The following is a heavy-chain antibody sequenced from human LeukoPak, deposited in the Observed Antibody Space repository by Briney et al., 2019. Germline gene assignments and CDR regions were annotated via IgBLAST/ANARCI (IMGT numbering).Heavy chain of an antibody. J-gene: IGHJ4*02. CDR2: INPNDGDT. CDR1: GYTFTNYY. D-gene: IGHD2-2*01. CDR3: ARANFLYCSSTTCLFDY. V-gene: IGHV1-2*02. Sequence: ASVKVSCKASGYTFTNYYMHWVRQAPGQGLEWMGWINPNDGDTNYAQKFQGRVTMTRDTSISTAHMEVSRLRSDDTAVYYCARANFLYCSSTTCLFDYWGQGTLVTVSS.